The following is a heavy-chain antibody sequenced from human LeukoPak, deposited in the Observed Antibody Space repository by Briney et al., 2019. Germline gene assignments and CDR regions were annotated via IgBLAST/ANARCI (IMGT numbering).Heavy chain of an antibody. J-gene: IGHJ4*02. D-gene: IGHD7-27*01. Sequence: PGGSLRLSCAASGFTFSMYAMNWVRQAPGKGLEWVSAISGSGGSTYYADSVKGRFTISRDNSKNTLYLQMNSLRAEDTAVYYCAKGPMGILDYWGQGTLVTVSS. V-gene: IGHV3-23*01. CDR3: AKGPMGILDY. CDR2: ISGSGGST. CDR1: GFTFSMYA.